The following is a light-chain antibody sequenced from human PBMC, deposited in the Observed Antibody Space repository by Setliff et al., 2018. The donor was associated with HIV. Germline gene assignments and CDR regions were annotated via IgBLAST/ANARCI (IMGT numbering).Light chain of an antibody. J-gene: IGLJ1*01. CDR1: SSNIGVNV. V-gene: IGLV1-44*01. CDR3: AVWGNGLKGYV. CDR2: NNY. Sequence: QSVLSQPPSASGTPGQRVTISCSGSSSNIGVNVVNWYQNLPGTSPKLLIYNNYQRPSGVPDRFSGSKSGSSASLAISGLQSEDEADYYCAVWGNGLKGYVFGTGTKVTVL.